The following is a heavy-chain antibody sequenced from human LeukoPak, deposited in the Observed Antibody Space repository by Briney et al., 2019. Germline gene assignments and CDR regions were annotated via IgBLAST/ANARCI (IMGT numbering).Heavy chain of an antibody. V-gene: IGHV3-23*01. CDR2: ISGSGDST. CDR1: GFTFSSYA. J-gene: IGHJ2*01. CDR3: AKYCGGDCRHWYLDL. D-gene: IGHD2-21*02. Sequence: GGSLRLSCAASGFTFSSYAMSWVRQAPGKGQEWVSVISGSGDSTYYGDSVKGRFTISRDNSKNTMYLQMNSLRAEDTAVYYCAKYCGGDCRHWYLDLWGRGTLVTVSS.